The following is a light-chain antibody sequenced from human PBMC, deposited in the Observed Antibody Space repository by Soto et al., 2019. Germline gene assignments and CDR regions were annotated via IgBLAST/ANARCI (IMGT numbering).Light chain of an antibody. J-gene: IGLJ1*01. CDR3: QSYDSRLSGYV. Sequence: QSVLTQPPSVSEAPGQRVTISCTGSSSNIGAGYEAHWYQQVPGTAPKLLIYENNNRPSGVPDRFSGSKSGTSASLAITGLQAEDEAEYYCQSYDSRLSGYVFGTGTKLTV. CDR2: ENN. CDR1: SSNIGAGYE. V-gene: IGLV1-40*01.